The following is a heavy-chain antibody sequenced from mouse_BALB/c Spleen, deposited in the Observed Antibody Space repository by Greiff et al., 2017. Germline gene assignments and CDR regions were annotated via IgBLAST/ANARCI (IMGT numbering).Heavy chain of an antibody. J-gene: IGHJ4*01. CDR1: GFTFSDYY. Sequence: EVQGVESGGGLVKPGGSLKLSCAASGFTFSDYYMYWVRQTPEKRLEWVATISDGGSYTYYPDSVKGRFTISRDNAKNNLYLQMSSLKSEDTAMYYCARAYRYIAMDYWGQGTSVTVSS. V-gene: IGHV5-4*02. CDR2: ISDGGSYT. D-gene: IGHD2-14*01. CDR3: ARAYRYIAMDY.